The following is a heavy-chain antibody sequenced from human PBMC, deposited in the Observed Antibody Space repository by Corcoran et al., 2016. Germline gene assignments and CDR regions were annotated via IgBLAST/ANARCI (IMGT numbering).Heavy chain of an antibody. Sequence: QVQLQQWGAGLLKPSETLSLTCAIYGASFSGYYWSWIRQPPGKGLEWIGEIDDRGGTNYNPSLKSRVTISGGTSKSQISLKLTSVTAADTAVYYCARGLLLERARVRPVPGYVMDVWGQGTAVTASS. D-gene: IGHD1-1*01. V-gene: IGHV4-34*01. CDR1: GASFSGYY. CDR2: IDDRGGT. J-gene: IGHJ6*02. CDR3: ARGLLLERARVRPVPGYVMDV.